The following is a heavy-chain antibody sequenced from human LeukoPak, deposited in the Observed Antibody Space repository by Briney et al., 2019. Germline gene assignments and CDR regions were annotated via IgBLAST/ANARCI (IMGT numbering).Heavy chain of an antibody. CDR1: GFTFSSYG. D-gene: IGHD6-19*01. V-gene: IGHV3-23*01. J-gene: IGHJ4*02. Sequence: PGGSLRLSCTASGFTFSSYGMHWVRQAPGKGLEWVSTVSGSGSTTYYADSVKGRFTISRDNSKNTLYLQMNSLRAEDTAVYYCARSYNSGWPYYFDYWGQGTLVTVSS. CDR3: ARSYNSGWPYYFDY. CDR2: VSGSGSTT.